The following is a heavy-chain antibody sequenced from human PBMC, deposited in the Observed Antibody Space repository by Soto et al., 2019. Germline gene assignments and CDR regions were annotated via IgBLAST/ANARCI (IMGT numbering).Heavy chain of an antibody. CDR1: GFTFSSYD. D-gene: IGHD1-1*01. V-gene: IGHV3-13*01. CDR2: IGTAGDT. J-gene: IGHJ6*02. Sequence: HPGGSLRLSCAASGFTFSSYDMHWVRQATGKGLEWVSAIGTAGDTYYPGSVKGRFTISRENAKNSLYLQMNSLRAEDTAVYYCARWAERNYGYYGMDVWGQGTTVTVSS. CDR3: ARWAERNYGYYGMDV.